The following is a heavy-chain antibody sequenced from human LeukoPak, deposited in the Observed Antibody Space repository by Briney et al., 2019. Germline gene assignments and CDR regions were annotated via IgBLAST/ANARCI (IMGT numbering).Heavy chain of an antibody. V-gene: IGHV3-23*01. D-gene: IGHD2-15*01. CDR2: TSGSGGST. CDR1: GFTFSSYA. Sequence: GGSLRLSCAASGFTFSSYAMSWVRQAPGKGLEWVSGTSGSGGSTYYAGSVKGRFTISRDNSKNTLYLQMNSLRVEDTAVYYCAKNGGSQCYSHLDSWGRGPWSPSPQ. J-gene: IGHJ4*02. CDR3: AKNGGSQCYSHLDS.